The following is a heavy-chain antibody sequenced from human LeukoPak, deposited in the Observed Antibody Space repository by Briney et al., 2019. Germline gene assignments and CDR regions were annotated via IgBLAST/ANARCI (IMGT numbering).Heavy chain of an antibody. J-gene: IGHJ1*01. CDR1: GGSISGDY. D-gene: IGHD1-1*01. V-gene: IGHV4-59*08. CDR2: IYYSGRT. Sequence: ASETLSLTCTVSGGSISGDYWSWLRQPPGKGLEWIGYIYYSGRTKYNPSLKSRVTISVDTSKNQFSLKLSSVTAADTAVYYCARHNDDLGYFQHWGQGTLVTVSS. CDR3: ARHNDDLGYFQH.